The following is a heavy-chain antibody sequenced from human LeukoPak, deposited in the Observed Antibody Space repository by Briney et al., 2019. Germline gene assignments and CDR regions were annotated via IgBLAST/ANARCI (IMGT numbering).Heavy chain of an antibody. Sequence: GGSLRLSCAVSGFSFSTYGMSWVRQAPGKGLEWVSGISGSGGGTYYADSVKGRFTISRDNSRNTLYLQMNSLRAEDTAVYYCAKGRISPDDWGQGTLATVSS. J-gene: IGHJ4*02. CDR1: GFSFSTYG. CDR2: ISGSGGGT. V-gene: IGHV3-23*01. CDR3: AKGRISPDD. D-gene: IGHD1-14*01.